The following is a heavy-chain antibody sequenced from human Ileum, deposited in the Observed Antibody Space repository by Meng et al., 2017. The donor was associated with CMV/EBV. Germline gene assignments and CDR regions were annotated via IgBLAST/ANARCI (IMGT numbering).Heavy chain of an antibody. D-gene: IGHD4-23*01. CDR1: GYIFIDYY. J-gene: IGHJ5*01. CDR2: INPNTGDT. Sequence: ASVKVSCKASGYIFIDYYIHWVRQAPGQGLEWMGWINPNTGDTNCVQKFQDSVTMTRDTSVTTAYMELNRLTSDDPAVYYCGSGNWSFDSWGRGTLVTVSS. CDR3: GSGNWSFDS. V-gene: IGHV1-2*02.